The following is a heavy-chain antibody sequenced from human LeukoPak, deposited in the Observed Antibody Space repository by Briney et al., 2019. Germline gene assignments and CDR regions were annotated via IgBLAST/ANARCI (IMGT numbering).Heavy chain of an antibody. CDR3: AKEEVIIQILDY. V-gene: IGHV3-23*01. CDR1: GFAFNTYA. CDR2: LSANGANT. Sequence: GGSLRLSCAASGFAFNTYAMSWVRQAPGKGLEWVSALSANGANTYYADSVKGRFTISRDNSRNTLYLQMSSLRAEDTAVYYCAKEEVIIQILDYWGQGTLVTVSS. J-gene: IGHJ4*02. D-gene: IGHD3-3*01.